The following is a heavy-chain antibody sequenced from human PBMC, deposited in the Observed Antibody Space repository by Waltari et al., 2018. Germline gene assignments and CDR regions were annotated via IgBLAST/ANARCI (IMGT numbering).Heavy chain of an antibody. J-gene: IGHJ6*02. CDR3: AREGCSGGSCQELYYYYGMDV. D-gene: IGHD2-15*01. CDR1: GGSVSSGSYY. Sequence: QVQLQESGPGLVKPSETLSLTCTVSGGSVSSGSYYWSWIRQPPGKGLEWIGYIYYSGSTNYNPSLKSRVTISVDTSKNQFSLKLSSVTAADTAVYYCAREGCSGGSCQELYYYYGMDVWGQGTTVIVSS. CDR2: IYYSGST. V-gene: IGHV4-61*01.